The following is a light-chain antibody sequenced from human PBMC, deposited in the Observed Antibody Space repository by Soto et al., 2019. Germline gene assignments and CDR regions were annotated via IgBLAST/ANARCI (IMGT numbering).Light chain of an antibody. V-gene: IGKV3-20*01. CDR3: QGYGRRRLA. CDR1: QSVSSSY. J-gene: IGKJ4*02. CDR2: GAS. Sequence: LREYVKILALAAGQIATQYSSASQSVSSSYLAWYQQKPGQSPRLLIYGASSRATGIPDRFIGIGSGTGIPLTIGVLEPVIIAVSDFQGYGRRRLALGGGTKVDIK.